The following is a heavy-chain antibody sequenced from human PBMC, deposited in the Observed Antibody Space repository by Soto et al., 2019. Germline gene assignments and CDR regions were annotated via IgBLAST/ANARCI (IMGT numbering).Heavy chain of an antibody. CDR2: LSSDGFGA. D-gene: IGHD3-16*01. CDR1: GFSLSPYW. J-gene: IGHJ4*02. Sequence: GGSLRLSCASSGFSLSPYWMHWVRQVPGRGLEWVARLSSDGFGAAYADSVKGRFFISRDIARNTLSLQMNSLRADDTAVYYCARDLGGPDYWGRGTSVTVSS. V-gene: IGHV3-74*03. CDR3: ARDLGGPDY.